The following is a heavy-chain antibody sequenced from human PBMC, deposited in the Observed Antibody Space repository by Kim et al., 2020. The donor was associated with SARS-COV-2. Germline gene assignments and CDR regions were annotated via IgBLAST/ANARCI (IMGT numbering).Heavy chain of an antibody. CDR1: GFTFSSYA. J-gene: IGHJ4*02. D-gene: IGHD3-22*01. V-gene: IGHV3-23*01. CDR2: ISGSGGST. CDR3: AKVRYYDSSVGDY. Sequence: GGSLRLSCAAAGFTFSSYAMTWVRQSPGKGLEWVSSISGSGGSTYYADSVKGRFTISRDNSRNTLYLQMNGLRAEDTAVYYCAKVRYYDSSVGDYWGQGTLVTVSS.